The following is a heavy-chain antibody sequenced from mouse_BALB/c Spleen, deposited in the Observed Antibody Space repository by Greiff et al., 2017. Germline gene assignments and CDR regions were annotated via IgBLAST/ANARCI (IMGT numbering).Heavy chain of an antibody. CDR3: ARPIYDSSLRGAMDY. Sequence: VQLKESGPELVKPGASVKMSCKASGYTFTSYVMHWVKQKPGQGLEWIGYINPYNDGTKYNEKFKGKATLTSDKSSSTAYMELSSLTSEDSAVYYCARPIYDSSLRGAMDYWGQGTSVSVAS. J-gene: IGHJ4*01. CDR2: INPYNDGT. V-gene: IGHV1-14*01. D-gene: IGHD2-3*01. CDR1: GYTFTSYV.